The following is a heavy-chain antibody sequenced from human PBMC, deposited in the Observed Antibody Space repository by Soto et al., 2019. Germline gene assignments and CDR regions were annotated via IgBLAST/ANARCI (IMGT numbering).Heavy chain of an antibody. CDR1: GGTFSSYA. V-gene: IGHV1-69*01. CDR2: IIPIFGTA. CDR3: ARDRKGYCTNGVCYVFDY. D-gene: IGHD2-8*01. Sequence: KVSCKASGGTFSSYAISWVRQAPGQGLEWMGGIIPIFGTANYAQKFQGRVTITADESTSTAYMELSSLRSEDTAVYYCARDRKGYCTNGVCYVFDYWGQGTLVTVSS. J-gene: IGHJ4*02.